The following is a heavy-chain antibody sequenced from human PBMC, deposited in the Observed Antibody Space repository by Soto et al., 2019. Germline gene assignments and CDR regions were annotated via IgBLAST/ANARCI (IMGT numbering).Heavy chain of an antibody. CDR1: GGSISSYY. V-gene: IGHV4-59*01. D-gene: IGHD4-4*01. CDR3: AGGRDDYKGWYFDL. Sequence: SETLSLTCTVSGGSISSYYWSWIRQPPGKGLEWIGYIYYSGSPNYSPSLESRVTISEDTSKNQFSLKLSSVTAADTAIYYCAGGRDDYKGWYFDLWGRGTLVTV. CDR2: IYYSGSP. J-gene: IGHJ2*01.